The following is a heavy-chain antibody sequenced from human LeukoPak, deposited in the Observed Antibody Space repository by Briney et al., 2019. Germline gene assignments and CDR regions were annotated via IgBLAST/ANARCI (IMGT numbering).Heavy chain of an antibody. V-gene: IGHV3-9*01. J-gene: IGHJ4*02. Sequence: GGSLRLSCAASGFTFDDYAMHWVRHAPGKGLEWVSGISWNSGSIGYADSVKGRFTISRDNAKNSLYLQMNSLRAEDTAVYYCASHDYGVHFDYWGQGTLVTVSS. CDR2: ISWNSGSI. CDR1: GFTFDDYA. D-gene: IGHD4-17*01. CDR3: ASHDYGVHFDY.